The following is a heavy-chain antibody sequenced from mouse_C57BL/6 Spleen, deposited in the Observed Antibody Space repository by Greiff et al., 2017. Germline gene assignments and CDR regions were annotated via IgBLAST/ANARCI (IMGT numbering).Heavy chain of an antibody. CDR2: INPNYGTT. D-gene: IGHD2-5*01. CDR3: ARSGAGLPTIVTTRYAMDY. V-gene: IGHV1-39*01. J-gene: IGHJ4*01. Sequence: VQLKESGPELVKPGASVKISCKASGYSFTDYNMNWVKQSNGKSLEWIGVINPNYGTTSYNQKFKGKATLTVDQSSSTAYMQLNSLTSEDSAVYYCARSGAGLPTIVTTRYAMDYWGQGTSVTVSS. CDR1: GYSFTDYN.